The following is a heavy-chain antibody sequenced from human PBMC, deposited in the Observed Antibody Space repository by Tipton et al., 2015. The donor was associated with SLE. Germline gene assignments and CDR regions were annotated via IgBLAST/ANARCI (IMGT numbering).Heavy chain of an antibody. CDR3: ARLDDSSGFDY. CDR2: INHSGST. Sequence: TLSLTCAVYGGSFSDYYWSWIRRPPGPGLEWIGEINHSGSTKYKPSLKSRVTISVDTSTKQFSLKLSSVTAADTAVYYCARLDDSSGFDYWGQGALITVST. CDR1: GGSFSDYY. D-gene: IGHD3-22*01. V-gene: IGHV4-34*01. J-gene: IGHJ4*02.